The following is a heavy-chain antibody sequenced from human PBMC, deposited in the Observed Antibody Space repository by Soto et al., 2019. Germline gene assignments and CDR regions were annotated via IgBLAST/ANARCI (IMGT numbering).Heavy chain of an antibody. D-gene: IGHD6-13*01. V-gene: IGHV3-49*03. Sequence: GGSLRLSCTASGFTFGDYAMSWFRQAPGKGLEWVGFIRSKAYGGTTEYAASVKGRFTISRDDSKSIAYLQMNSLKTEDTAVYYCTRLTIAAAAHLFDYWGQGTLVTVSS. CDR3: TRLTIAAAAHLFDY. CDR1: GFTFGDYA. J-gene: IGHJ4*02. CDR2: IRSKAYGGTT.